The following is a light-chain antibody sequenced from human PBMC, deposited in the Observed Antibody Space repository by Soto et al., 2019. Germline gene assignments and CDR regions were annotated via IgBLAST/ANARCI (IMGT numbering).Light chain of an antibody. CDR3: QQGYLAPWT. J-gene: IGKJ1*01. Sequence: DIQMTQSPSSLSASVRDRVTITCRASQDIRTYLNWYQQLPGKAPKLLIYDASTVETGAPSRFSGSGSGTDFTLNISSLQPEDSATYVCQQGYLAPWTFGQGTKVEIK. CDR1: QDIRTY. V-gene: IGKV1-39*01. CDR2: DAS.